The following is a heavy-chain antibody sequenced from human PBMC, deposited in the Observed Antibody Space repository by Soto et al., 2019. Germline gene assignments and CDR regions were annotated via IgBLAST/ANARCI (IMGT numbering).Heavy chain of an antibody. CDR3: ASCQAADYGMDV. D-gene: IGHD2-15*01. J-gene: IGHJ6*02. Sequence: QVQLVESGGGVVQPGRSLRLSCAASGFTFSSYGMHWVRQAPGKGLEWVAVIWYDGSNKYYADSVKGRFTISRDNSKNTLYLQMNSLRAEDTAVYYCASCQAADYGMDVWGQGTTVTVSS. V-gene: IGHV3-33*01. CDR2: IWYDGSNK. CDR1: GFTFSSYG.